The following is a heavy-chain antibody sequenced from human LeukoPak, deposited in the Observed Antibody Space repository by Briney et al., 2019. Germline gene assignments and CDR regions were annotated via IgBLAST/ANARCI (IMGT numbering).Heavy chain of an antibody. J-gene: IGHJ4*02. D-gene: IGHD2-2*01. Sequence: GGSLRLSCAASGFTFSSYGMHWVRQAPGKGLEWVAVIWYDGSNKYYADSVKGRFTISRDNSKNTLYLQMNSLRAEDTAVYYCAKDSCGSTSCYLVAGYYFDYWGQGTLVTVSS. CDR1: GFTFSSYG. CDR3: AKDSCGSTSCYLVAGYYFDY. CDR2: IWYDGSNK. V-gene: IGHV3-33*06.